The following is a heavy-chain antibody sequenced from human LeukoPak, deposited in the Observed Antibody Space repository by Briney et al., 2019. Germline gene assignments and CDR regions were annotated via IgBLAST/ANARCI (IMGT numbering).Heavy chain of an antibody. D-gene: IGHD6-13*01. CDR3: ARKAPGYSSSW. V-gene: IGHV3-11*01. J-gene: IGHJ4*02. CDR1: GFTFSNYA. CDR2: ISSSGSTI. Sequence: PGGSLRLSCAASGFTFSNYAMSWVRQAPGKGLEWVSYISSSGSTIYYADSVKGRFTISRDNAKNSLYLQMNSLRAEDTAVYYCARKAPGYSSSWWGQGTLVTVSS.